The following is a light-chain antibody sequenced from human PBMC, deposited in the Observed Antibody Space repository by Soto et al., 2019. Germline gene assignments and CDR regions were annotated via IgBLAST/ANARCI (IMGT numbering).Light chain of an antibody. Sequence: EIVMTQSPATLSVSPGERATLSCRASQSVSSNLAWYQQKQGQAPRLLIFGASTRATGIPARFSGSGSGTEFTLTISSLQSEDFAVYYCQQYNNWWTFGQGTKVEIK. CDR2: GAS. CDR3: QQYNNWWT. V-gene: IGKV3-15*01. CDR1: QSVSSN. J-gene: IGKJ1*01.